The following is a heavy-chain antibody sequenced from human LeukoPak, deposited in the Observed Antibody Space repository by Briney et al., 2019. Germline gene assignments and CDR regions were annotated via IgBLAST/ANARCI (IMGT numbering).Heavy chain of an antibody. CDR1: GASVSNYY. J-gene: IGHJ4*02. Sequence: SETLSLTCTVSGASVSNYYWSWIRQPPGKGLECIGYVSYSGRTNHNPSLKSRVTISVDTPKNQFSLKLSPVTAADTAVYYCARTWGFFDYWGQGTLVTVSS. CDR2: VSYSGRT. D-gene: IGHD3-16*01. V-gene: IGHV4-59*02. CDR3: ARTWGFFDY.